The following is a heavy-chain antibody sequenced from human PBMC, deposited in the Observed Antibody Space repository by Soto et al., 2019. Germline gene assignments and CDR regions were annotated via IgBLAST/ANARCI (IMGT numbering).Heavy chain of an antibody. CDR1: GFTFITYV. D-gene: IGHD2-2*01. J-gene: IGHJ4*02. CDR2: ISGSGGST. Sequence: EVQLLDSGGGLVQPGGSLRLSCAASGFTFITYVMSWVRQAPGKGLEWVSIISGSGGSTYYPDSVKGRFTISRDNSKNTLYLQMNSLRADDTAVYYCAKLPAAQSYFDFWGQGTLVTVSS. CDR3: AKLPAAQSYFDF. V-gene: IGHV3-23*01.